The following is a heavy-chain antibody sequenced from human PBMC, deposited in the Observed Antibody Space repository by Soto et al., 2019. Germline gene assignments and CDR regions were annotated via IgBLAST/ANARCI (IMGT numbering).Heavy chain of an antibody. D-gene: IGHD1-1*01. CDR1: GGSISSSSHY. CDR2: IYYSGST. Sequence: SETLSLTCTVSGGSISSSSHYWGWIRQPQGKGLEWIGSIYYSGSTYYNPSLKSRVTISVDTSKNQFSLKLSSVTAADTAVYYCALERGYFYYYGMDVWGQGTTVPSP. CDR3: ALERGYFYYYGMDV. V-gene: IGHV4-39*01. J-gene: IGHJ6*02.